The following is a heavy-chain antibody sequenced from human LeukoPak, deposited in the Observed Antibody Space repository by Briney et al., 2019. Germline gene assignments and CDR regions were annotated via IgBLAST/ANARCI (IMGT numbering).Heavy chain of an antibody. J-gene: IGHJ4*02. CDR2: ISGNNDNP. D-gene: IGHD1-26*01. CDR1: GYAFNNFG. V-gene: IGHV1-18*01. CDR3: ARDGTSADDY. Sequence: GASVRVSCKTSGYAFNNFGINWVRQAPGQGLEWMGWISGNNDNPNYVQKFQGRFTVTTDSSTSTAYMELRNLTFDDTAVYYCARDGTSADDYWGQETLVTVSS.